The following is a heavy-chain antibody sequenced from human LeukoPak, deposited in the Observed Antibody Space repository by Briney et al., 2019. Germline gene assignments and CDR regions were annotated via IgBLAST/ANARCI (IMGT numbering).Heavy chain of an antibody. Sequence: GGSLRLSCEASEFTFSRFAMSWIRPPPGTGLECVSTLSGSGGATYYADSVKGRFTTSRDNSKDTLYLQMDNLRADDTAVYYCAKHLGSHSFLFYYMDVWGKGTSVIVSS. D-gene: IGHD2-21*01. J-gene: IGHJ6*03. CDR3: AKHLGSHSFLFYYMDV. CDR1: EFTFSRFA. V-gene: IGHV3-23*01. CDR2: LSGSGGAT.